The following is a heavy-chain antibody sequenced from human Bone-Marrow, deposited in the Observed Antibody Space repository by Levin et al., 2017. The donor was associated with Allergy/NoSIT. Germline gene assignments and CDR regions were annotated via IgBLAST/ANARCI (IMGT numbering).Heavy chain of an antibody. V-gene: IGHV3-23*01. CDR1: GFTFWSFA. J-gene: IGHJ4*02. Sequence: GGSLRLSCAASGFTFWSFAMSWVRQAPGKGLEGVSFISGGSSGMTNYADSVKGRFVISRDNSKNTLYLEMNSLRGEDTAAYYCATPIRGTEYYFEYWGQGTLVRVSS. CDR2: ISGGSSGMT. CDR3: ATPIRGTEYYFEY. D-gene: IGHD3-16*01.